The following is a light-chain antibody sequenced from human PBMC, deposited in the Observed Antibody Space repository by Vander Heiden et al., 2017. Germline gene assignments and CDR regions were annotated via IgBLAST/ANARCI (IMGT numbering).Light chain of an antibody. CDR1: PTISSTY. J-gene: IGKJ1*01. Sequence: EAVLTQSPRRLCLPPGETATRPCRTTPTISSTYLAWYHHRPGQGPRLLIYATSSMATGIPDRFSGSGSGRDFTLTIRGLEPEDVGVYYCQQYLSTVWTFGRGTKVQIK. CDR3: QQYLSTVWT. CDR2: ATS. V-gene: IGKV3-20*01.